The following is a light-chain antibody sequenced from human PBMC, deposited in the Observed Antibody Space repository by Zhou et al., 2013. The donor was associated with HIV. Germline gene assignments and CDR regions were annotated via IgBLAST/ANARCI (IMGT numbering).Light chain of an antibody. V-gene: IGKV3-11*01. J-gene: IGKJ5*01. Sequence: EIMMTQSPATLSVSPGERATLSCRASQSVSSYLAWYQQKPGQAPRLLIYDASNRATGIPARFSGSGSGTDFTLTISSLEPEDFAVYYCQHRSNWPPLFGQGTRLEIK. CDR3: QHRSNWPPL. CDR2: DAS. CDR1: QSVSSY.